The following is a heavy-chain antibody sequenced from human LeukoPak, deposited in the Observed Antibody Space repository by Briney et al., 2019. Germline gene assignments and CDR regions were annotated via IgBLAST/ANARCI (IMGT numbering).Heavy chain of an antibody. Sequence: PSETLSLTCAVYGGSFSGYYWSWIRQPPGKGLEWIGEINHSGSTNYDPSLKSRVTISVDTSKNQFSLKLSSVTAADTAVYYCARHRSYVVPAAIRGSYYYMDVWGKGTTVTVSS. CDR1: GGSFSGYY. D-gene: IGHD2-2*01. V-gene: IGHV4-34*01. CDR3: ARHRSYVVPAAIRGSYYYMDV. J-gene: IGHJ6*03. CDR2: INHSGST.